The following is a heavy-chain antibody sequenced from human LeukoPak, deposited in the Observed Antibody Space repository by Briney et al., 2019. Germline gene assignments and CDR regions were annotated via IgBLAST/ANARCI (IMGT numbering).Heavy chain of an antibody. J-gene: IGHJ2*01. Sequence: PSQTLSLTCTVSGVSISNSLYYWTWIRQPAGGGLEWIGRLFPSGGTTYNPSLKTRASISLDTSKNQFSLNLTSVAAADTAVYFCARDSSFGRQWLGYWYFDVWGRGTLVTVSS. CDR1: GVSISNSLYY. D-gene: IGHD6-19*01. V-gene: IGHV4-61*02. CDR2: LFPSGGT. CDR3: ARDSSFGRQWLGYWYFDV.